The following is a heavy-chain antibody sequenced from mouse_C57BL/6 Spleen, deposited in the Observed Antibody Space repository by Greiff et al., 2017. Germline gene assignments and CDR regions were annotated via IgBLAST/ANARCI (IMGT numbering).Heavy chain of an antibody. CDR2: IYPGSGST. D-gene: IGHD1-1*01. V-gene: IGHV1-55*01. J-gene: IGHJ4*01. Sequence: VQLQQPGAELVKPGASVKMSCKASGYTFTSYWITWVKQRPGQGLEWIGDIYPGSGSTNYNEKFKSKATLTVDTSSSTAYMQLSSLTSEDSAVYYCARFTTVVATPYYYAMDYWGQGTSVTVSS. CDR1: GYTFTSYW. CDR3: ARFTTVVATPYYYAMDY.